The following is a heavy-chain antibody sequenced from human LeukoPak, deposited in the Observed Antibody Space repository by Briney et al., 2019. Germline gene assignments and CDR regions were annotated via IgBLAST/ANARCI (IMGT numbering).Heavy chain of an antibody. CDR3: ARDIVVVPAAILGY. J-gene: IGHJ4*02. Sequence: ASVKVSCKASGYTFTSYGISWVRQAPGQGLEWMGWISAYNGNTNYAQKLQGRVTMTTDTSTSTAYMELRSLRSDDTAVYYCARDIVVVPAAILGYWGQGTLVTVSS. CDR2: ISAYNGNT. CDR1: GYTFTSYG. D-gene: IGHD2-2*02. V-gene: IGHV1-18*01.